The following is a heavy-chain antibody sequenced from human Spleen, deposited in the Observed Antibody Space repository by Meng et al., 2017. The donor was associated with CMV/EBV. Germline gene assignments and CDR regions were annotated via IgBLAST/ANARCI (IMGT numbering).Heavy chain of an antibody. D-gene: IGHD3-10*01. J-gene: IGHJ6*02. CDR2: INSDGSST. V-gene: IGHV3-74*01. CDR3: AGETYYYGSGSYKTGGMDV. CDR1: GFTFSSYS. Sequence: GESLKISCAASGFTFSSYSMNWVRQAPGKGLVWVSSINSDGSSTSYADSVKGRFTISRDNAKNTLYLQMNSLRAEDTAVYYCAGETYYYGSGSYKTGGMDVWGQGTTVTVSS.